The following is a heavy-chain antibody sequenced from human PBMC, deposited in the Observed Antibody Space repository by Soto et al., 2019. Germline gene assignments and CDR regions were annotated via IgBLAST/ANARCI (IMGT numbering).Heavy chain of an antibody. CDR3: ANGGTLVWFDP. CDR2: ISYDGSNK. CDR1: GFTFSSYG. J-gene: IGHJ5*02. Sequence: QVQLVESGGGVVQPGRSLRLSCAASGFTFSSYGMHWVRQAPGKGLEWVAVISYDGSNKYYADSVKGRFTISRDNSKNTLYLQMNSLRAEDTAVYYCANGGTLVWFDPWGQGTLVTVSS. V-gene: IGHV3-30*18. D-gene: IGHD2-8*02.